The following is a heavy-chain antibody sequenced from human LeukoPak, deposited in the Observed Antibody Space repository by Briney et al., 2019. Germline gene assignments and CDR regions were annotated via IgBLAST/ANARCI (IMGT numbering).Heavy chain of an antibody. Sequence: SETLSLTCAVSGYSISSGSYYWSWIRQPAGKGLEWIGRIYTSGSTNYSPSLKSRVTISVDTSKNQLSLKLSSVTSADTAVYYCARDRTDYYDSSGYHDYWGQGTLVTVSS. CDR3: ARDRTDYYDSSGYHDY. CDR2: IYTSGST. D-gene: IGHD3-22*01. V-gene: IGHV4-61*02. J-gene: IGHJ4*02. CDR1: GYSISSGSYY.